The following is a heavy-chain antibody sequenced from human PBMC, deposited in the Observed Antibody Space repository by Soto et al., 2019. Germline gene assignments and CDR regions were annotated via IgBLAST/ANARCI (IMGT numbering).Heavy chain of an antibody. J-gene: IGHJ4*02. D-gene: IGHD3-16*01. CDR3: ATAPPVM. Sequence: EVPLVESGGGLVKPGGSLRLSCAASGFNFSSAWMSWVRQAPGRGLEWAGRLKSKADGGATDYAAPVKGRFTISRDDSKNILSLPMNSLKTEDTAVYYCATAPPVMWVQGTLVTVSS. CDR1: GFNFSSAW. V-gene: IGHV3-15*01. CDR2: LKSKADGGAT.